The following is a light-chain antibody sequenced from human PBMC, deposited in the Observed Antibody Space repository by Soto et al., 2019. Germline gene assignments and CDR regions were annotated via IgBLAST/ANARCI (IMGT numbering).Light chain of an antibody. Sequence: DIQMTQSPSSVSAYVGDRVTITCRASQGINGWLAWYQQKSGKAPKLLIYAASTLQSGVPSRFSGSESGTDFTLTITSLQPEDFATYYCQRTNSFPWTFGQGTKVDIK. J-gene: IGKJ1*01. CDR1: QGINGW. CDR2: AAS. CDR3: QRTNSFPWT. V-gene: IGKV1-12*01.